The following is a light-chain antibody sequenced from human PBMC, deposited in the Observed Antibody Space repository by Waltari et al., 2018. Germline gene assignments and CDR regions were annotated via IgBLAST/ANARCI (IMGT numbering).Light chain of an antibody. Sequence: EIVLTQSPGTASLSPGERVTLSCRASPSVGSSSLAWYQQKPGQAPRLVIYRASRRATGIPDRFSGSGSVTDFSLTISRLEPEDFAVYYCQQHGTLPATFGQGTKVEIK. CDR2: RAS. CDR1: PSVGSSS. J-gene: IGKJ1*01. V-gene: IGKV3-20*01. CDR3: QQHGTLPAT.